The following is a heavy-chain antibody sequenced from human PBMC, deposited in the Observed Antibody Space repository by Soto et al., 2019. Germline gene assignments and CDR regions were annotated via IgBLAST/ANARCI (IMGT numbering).Heavy chain of an antibody. D-gene: IGHD3-16*01. V-gene: IGHV4-31*03. CDR3: ARDRARGHWFDP. J-gene: IGHJ5*02. CDR1: GGSISSGGYY. Sequence: QVQLQESGPGLVKPSQTLSLTCTVSGGSISSGGYYWSWIRQHPGKGLEWIGYIYYSGSTYYNPSLKSRVTLSVDTSKNQFSLKLSSVTAADTAVYYCARDRARGHWFDPWGQGTLVTVSS. CDR2: IYYSGST.